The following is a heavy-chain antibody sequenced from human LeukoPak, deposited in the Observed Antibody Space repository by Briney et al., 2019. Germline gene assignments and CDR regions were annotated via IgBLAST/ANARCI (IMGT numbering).Heavy chain of an antibody. D-gene: IGHD3-22*01. V-gene: IGHV4-61*05. CDR2: ISYSGST. CDR3: ASAGHDGIGYKVC. CDR1: GGSISSSSYY. Sequence: KSSETLSLTCTVSGGSISSSSYYWGWIRQPPGKGLEWIGYISYSGSTNCNPSLKSRVTISVDTSKNQFSLKLRSVTAADTAVYYCASAGHDGIGYKVCWGQGTLVTVSS. J-gene: IGHJ4*02.